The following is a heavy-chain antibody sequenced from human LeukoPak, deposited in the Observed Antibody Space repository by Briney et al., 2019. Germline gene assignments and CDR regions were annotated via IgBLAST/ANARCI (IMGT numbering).Heavy chain of an antibody. D-gene: IGHD5-18*01. V-gene: IGHV3-11*06. J-gene: IGHJ4*02. CDR2: ISSSSSYT. CDR3: ARDRGWRQIDY. Sequence: GGSLRLSCVASGLTFNDYYMSWIRQAPGKGLEWVSYISSSSSYTKYADSVKGRFTISRDNAKNSQFLQMNSLRADDTAVYYCARDRGWRQIDYWGQGTLVTVSS. CDR1: GLTFNDYY.